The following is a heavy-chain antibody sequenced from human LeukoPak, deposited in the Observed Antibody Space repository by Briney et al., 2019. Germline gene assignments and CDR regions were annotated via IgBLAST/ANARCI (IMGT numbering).Heavy chain of an antibody. CDR2: MYYSGST. CDR3: ARLKDGSGGWFDP. V-gene: IGHV4-59*08. CDR1: GGTISTYY. J-gene: IGHJ5*02. D-gene: IGHD2-15*01. Sequence: PSETLSLTCTVSGGTISTYYWNWIRQSPGKGLEWIGYMYYSGSTNYNPSLKSRVTISVDTSKNESSLKLSTLTAADTAVYYCARLKDGSGGWFDPWGQGTLVTVSS.